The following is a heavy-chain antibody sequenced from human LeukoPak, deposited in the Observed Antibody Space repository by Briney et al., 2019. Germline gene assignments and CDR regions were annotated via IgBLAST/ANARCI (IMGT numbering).Heavy chain of an antibody. CDR2: IYTSGST. J-gene: IGHJ4*02. D-gene: IGHD3-10*01. Sequence: SQTLSLTCTVSGGSISSGSYYWSWIRQPAGKGLEWIGRIYTSGSTNYNPSLKSRVTISVDTSKNQFSLKLRSVTAADTAMYYCARGYYSDYFDYWGQGTLVTVSS. V-gene: IGHV4-61*02. CDR1: GGSISSGSYY. CDR3: ARGYYSDYFDY.